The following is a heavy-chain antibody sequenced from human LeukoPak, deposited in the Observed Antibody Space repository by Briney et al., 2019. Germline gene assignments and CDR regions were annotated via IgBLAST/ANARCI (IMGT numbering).Heavy chain of an antibody. V-gene: IGHV3-30*02. CDR3: AKDADGYNPLPGRTPFAY. CDR2: VRYDGINK. Sequence: GGSLRLSCAVSGFTLSTYGMHWVRQAPGKGLEWVAFVRYDGINKNYADSVKGRFAISRDTSKNTLYLQMNSLRAEDTAVYYCAKDADGYNPLPGRTPFAYWGQGTLVTVSS. D-gene: IGHD5-24*01. J-gene: IGHJ4*02. CDR1: GFTLSTYG.